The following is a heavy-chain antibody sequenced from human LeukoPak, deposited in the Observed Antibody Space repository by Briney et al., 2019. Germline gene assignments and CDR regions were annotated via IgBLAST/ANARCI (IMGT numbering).Heavy chain of an antibody. CDR2: VIPIFGTT. V-gene: IGHV1-69*06. Sequence: SVKVSCKASGGTFSSYTISWVRQAPGQELEWMGGVIPIFGTTNYAQRFQGRVTITADKSTGTVYMELSSLRSEDTAVYYCARELPNYYESSGLDSFDIWGQGTMVTVSS. D-gene: IGHD3-22*01. CDR3: ARELPNYYESSGLDSFDI. CDR1: GGTFSSYT. J-gene: IGHJ3*02.